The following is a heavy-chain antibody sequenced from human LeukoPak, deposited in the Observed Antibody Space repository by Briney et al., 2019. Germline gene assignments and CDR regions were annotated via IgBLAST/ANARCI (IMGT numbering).Heavy chain of an antibody. Sequence: ASVKVSCKASGYTFTAYYMHWVRQAPGQGLEWMGWINPNSGGTDYAQKFQGRATMTRDTSISTAYMEVSRLRSDDTAVYYCARDQDFWSGSLIDYWGQGTLVTVSS. V-gene: IGHV1-2*02. CDR3: ARDQDFWSGSLIDY. D-gene: IGHD3-3*01. J-gene: IGHJ4*02. CDR2: INPNSGGT. CDR1: GYTFTAYY.